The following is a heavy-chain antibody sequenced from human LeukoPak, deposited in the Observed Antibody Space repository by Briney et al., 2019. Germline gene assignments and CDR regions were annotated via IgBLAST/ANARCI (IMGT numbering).Heavy chain of an antibody. D-gene: IGHD3-22*01. CDR1: GDSVSSDSYY. CDR3: ARDRRGYYDSSGYFDY. Sequence: SETLSLTCTVSGDSVSSDSYYWSWIRQPPGKGLEWIAYIDYSGSTKYNPSPKSRVTITLDTSKNQFSLKLSSVAAADTAVYYCARDRRGYYDSSGYFDYWGQGTLVTVSS. CDR2: IDYSGST. J-gene: IGHJ4*02. V-gene: IGHV4-61*01.